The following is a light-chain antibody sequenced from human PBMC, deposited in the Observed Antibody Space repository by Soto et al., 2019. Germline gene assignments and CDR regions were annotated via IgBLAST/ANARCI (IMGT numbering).Light chain of an antibody. J-gene: IGLJ1*01. CDR3: NSYTTSNTRQIV. V-gene: IGLV2-14*01. Sequence: QSALTQPASVSGSPGQSITISCTGTSSDVGGYTYVSWYQQHPGKAPKFMIYDVSNRPSGVSTRFSGSKSGTTASLTISGLQAEDEADYYCNSYTTSNTRQIVFGTGTKLTVL. CDR2: DVS. CDR1: SSDVGGYTY.